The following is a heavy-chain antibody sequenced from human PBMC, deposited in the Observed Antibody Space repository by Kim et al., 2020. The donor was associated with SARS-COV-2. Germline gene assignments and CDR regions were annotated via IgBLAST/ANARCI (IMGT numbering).Heavy chain of an antibody. D-gene: IGHD6-19*01. Sequence: GGSLRLSCVTSRFSFSNHCIDWVRQAPGKGLEWVGRIRNKASSHTTEYAASVKDRFTISRDDSKNSLYLQMNSLKTEDTAVYYCCRGYSGGPIYAFDIWGQGTGVTVSS. V-gene: IGHV3-72*01. CDR2: IRNKASSHTT. J-gene: IGHJ3*02. CDR1: RFSFSNHC. CDR3: CRGYSGGPIYAFDI.